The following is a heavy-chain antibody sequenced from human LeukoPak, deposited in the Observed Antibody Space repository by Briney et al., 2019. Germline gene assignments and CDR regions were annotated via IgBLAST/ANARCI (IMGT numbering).Heavy chain of an antibody. Sequence: GGSLRLSCAASGFTFSSYAMSWVRQAPGKGLEWVSAISGSGGSTYYADSVKGRFTISRDNFKNTLYLQMNSLRAEDTAVYYCAKPVVRGYGSYWGQGTLVTVSS. V-gene: IGHV3-23*01. CDR3: AKPVVRGYGSY. J-gene: IGHJ4*02. CDR2: ISGSGGST. D-gene: IGHD3-10*01. CDR1: GFTFSSYA.